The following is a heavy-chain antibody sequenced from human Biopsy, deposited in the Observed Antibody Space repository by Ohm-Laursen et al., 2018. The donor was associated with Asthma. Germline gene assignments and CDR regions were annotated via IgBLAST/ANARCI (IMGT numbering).Heavy chain of an antibody. V-gene: IGHV1-3*01. CDR3: ARTYYDFLTGQVNDAFAL. Sequence: SSVKVSCKASGYTFINYAIHWVRQAPGHSLEWMGWINATNGNTKYSQKFQGRVTITRDTSASTAYMDLRSLRSEDTAMYYCARTYYDFLTGQVNDAFALWGQGTMVTVSS. CDR2: INATNGNT. D-gene: IGHD3-9*01. J-gene: IGHJ3*01. CDR1: GYTFINYA.